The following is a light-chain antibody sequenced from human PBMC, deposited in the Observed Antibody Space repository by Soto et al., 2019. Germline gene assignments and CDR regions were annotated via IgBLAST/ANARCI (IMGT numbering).Light chain of an antibody. Sequence: QSVLTQPASVSGSPGQSITISCTGTSSDVGGYDYVSWYQIHPGKAPNLMVFEVSNRPSGVSYRFSGSKSGNTASLTISGLQAEDEADYFCSSYSISTAYLFGTGTKVTVL. V-gene: IGLV2-14*01. CDR1: SSDVGGYDY. CDR3: SSYSISTAYL. CDR2: EVS. J-gene: IGLJ1*01.